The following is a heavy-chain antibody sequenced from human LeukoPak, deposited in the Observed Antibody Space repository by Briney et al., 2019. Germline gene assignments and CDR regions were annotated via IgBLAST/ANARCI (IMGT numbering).Heavy chain of an antibody. CDR2: IIPSADTT. J-gene: IGHJ4*02. D-gene: IGHD5-12*01. CDR1: GFTFRTYG. V-gene: IGHV3-23*01. Sequence: PGGSLRLSCAASGFTFRTYGMSWVRQAPGKGVEWVSSIIPSADTTYYADSVKGRFTISRDSSKNTLYLQMNSLGAADTAVYYCAKDRAGYSGARGFDYWGQGTLVTVSS. CDR3: AKDRAGYSGARGFDY.